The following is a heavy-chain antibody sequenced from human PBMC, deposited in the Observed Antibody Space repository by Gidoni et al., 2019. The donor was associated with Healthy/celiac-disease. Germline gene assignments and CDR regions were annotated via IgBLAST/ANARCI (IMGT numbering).Heavy chain of an antibody. CDR3: AHAKSGYYDRGGWLHFDY. V-gene: IGHV3-30-3*01. CDR2: ISYDGSNK. J-gene: IGHJ4*02. CDR1: GFTFSSYA. Sequence: VQLVESGGGVVQPGRSLRLSCAASGFTFSSYAMHWVRQAPGKGLEWVAVISYDGSNKYYADSVKGRFTISRDNSKNTLYLQMNSLRAEDTAGYYCAHAKSGYYDRGGWLHFDYWGQGTLVTVSS. D-gene: IGHD3-22*01.